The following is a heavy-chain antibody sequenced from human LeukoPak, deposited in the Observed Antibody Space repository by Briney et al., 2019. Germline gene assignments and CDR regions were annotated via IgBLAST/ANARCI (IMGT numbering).Heavy chain of an antibody. D-gene: IGHD3-9*01. V-gene: IGHV3-23*01. CDR1: GFTFSSYA. Sequence: GGSLRLSCAASGFTFSSYAMSWVRQAPGKGLEWVSAISGSSGSTYYADSVKGRFTISRDNSKNTLYLQMNSLRAEDTAVYYCAKGHDILTGYYAMDVWGQGTTDTVSS. CDR3: AKGHDILTGYYAMDV. J-gene: IGHJ6*02. CDR2: ISGSSGST.